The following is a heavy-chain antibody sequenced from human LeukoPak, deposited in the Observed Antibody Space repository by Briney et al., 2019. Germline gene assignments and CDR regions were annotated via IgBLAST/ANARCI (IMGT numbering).Heavy chain of an antibody. Sequence: GRSLRLSCAASGFTFSSYGMHWVRQAPGKGLEWVAVIWYDGSNKYYADSVKGRFTISRDNSKNTLYLQMNSLRAEDTAVYYCARDHVSDSSSLDYWGQGTLVTVSS. V-gene: IGHV3-33*01. CDR2: IWYDGSNK. D-gene: IGHD6-6*01. J-gene: IGHJ4*02. CDR1: GFTFSSYG. CDR3: ARDHVSDSSSLDY.